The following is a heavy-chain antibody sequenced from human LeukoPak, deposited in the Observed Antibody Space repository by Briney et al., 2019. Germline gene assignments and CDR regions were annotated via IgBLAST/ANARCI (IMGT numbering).Heavy chain of an antibody. CDR1: GGTFSSYA. Sequence: SVKVSCKASGGTFSSYAISWVRQAPGQGLEWMGGIIPIFGTANYAQKFQGRVTITADESTSTAYMELSSLRSEDTAVYYCARGPSYYYGSGSYYNIWFDPWGQGTLVTVSS. CDR2: IIPIFGTA. J-gene: IGHJ5*02. V-gene: IGHV1-69*01. D-gene: IGHD3-10*01. CDR3: ARGPSYYYGSGSYYNIWFDP.